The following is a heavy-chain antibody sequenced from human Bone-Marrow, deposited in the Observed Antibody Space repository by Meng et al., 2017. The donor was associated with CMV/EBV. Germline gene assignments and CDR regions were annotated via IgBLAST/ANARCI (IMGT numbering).Heavy chain of an antibody. D-gene: IGHD6-6*01. J-gene: IGHJ5*02. CDR1: GYTFTGYY. V-gene: IGHV1-2*02. Sequence: ASVKVSCKASGYTFTGYYMHWVRQAPGQGLEWMGWINPNSGGTNYAQKFQGRVTMTRDTSISTAYMELSRLRSDDTAMYYCARAYTFEYSSSSGFWFDPWGQGTLVTVSS. CDR2: INPNSGGT. CDR3: ARAYTFEYSSSSGFWFDP.